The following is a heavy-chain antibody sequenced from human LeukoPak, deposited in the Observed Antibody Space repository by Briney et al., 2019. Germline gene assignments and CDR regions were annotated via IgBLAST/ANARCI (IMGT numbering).Heavy chain of an antibody. Sequence: PSESLSLTCTVSGGSISSGSYYWGWIRQPPGKGLEWIGYIYYSGSTNYNPSLKSRVTISVDTSKNQFSLKLSSVTAADTAVYYCARIRRDGYNYRLSPRLFDYWGQGTLVTVSS. J-gene: IGHJ4*02. CDR1: GGSISSGSYY. V-gene: IGHV4-61*01. CDR2: IYYSGST. CDR3: ARIRRDGYNYRLSPRLFDY. D-gene: IGHD5-24*01.